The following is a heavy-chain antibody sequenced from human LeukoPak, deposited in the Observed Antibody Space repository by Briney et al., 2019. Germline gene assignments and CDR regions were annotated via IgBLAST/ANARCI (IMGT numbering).Heavy chain of an antibody. Sequence: GESLKISCKGSGYSFTSYWIGWVHQMPGKGLEWMGIIYPGDSDTRYSPSFQGQVTISADKSISTAYLQWSSLKASDTAMYYCARIAKYSYGSGYFDYWGQGTLVTVSS. J-gene: IGHJ4*02. V-gene: IGHV5-51*07. CDR1: GYSFTSYW. CDR2: IYPGDSDT. D-gene: IGHD5-18*01. CDR3: ARIAKYSYGSGYFDY.